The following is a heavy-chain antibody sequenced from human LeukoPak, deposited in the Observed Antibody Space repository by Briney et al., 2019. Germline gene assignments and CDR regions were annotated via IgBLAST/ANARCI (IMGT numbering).Heavy chain of an antibody. Sequence: GGSLRLSCAASGFTFSSYWMSWVRQAPGKGLEWVANIKQDGSEKYYVDSVKGRFTISRDNAKNSLYLQMNSLRAEDTAVYYCARDRLNFDWAYFDYWGQGTLVTVSS. CDR2: IKQDGSEK. J-gene: IGHJ4*02. CDR3: ARDRLNFDWAYFDY. CDR1: GFTFSSYW. D-gene: IGHD3-9*01. V-gene: IGHV3-7*01.